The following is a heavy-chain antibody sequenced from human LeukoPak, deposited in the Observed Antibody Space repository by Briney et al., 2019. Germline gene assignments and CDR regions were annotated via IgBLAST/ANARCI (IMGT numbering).Heavy chain of an antibody. CDR2: INHNGNT. CDR3: ARWPRERNRITVTNYYYYMDV. J-gene: IGHJ6*03. Sequence: SETLSLTCTVYGVSFSGYYWSWIRQPPGKGLEWIGEINHNGNTNYNPSLKSRVTISVDTSKNQFSLKVSSVTAADSAVYYCARWPRERNRITVTNYYYYMDVWGRGTTVTVSS. V-gene: IGHV4-34*01. CDR1: GVSFSGYY. D-gene: IGHD4-11*01.